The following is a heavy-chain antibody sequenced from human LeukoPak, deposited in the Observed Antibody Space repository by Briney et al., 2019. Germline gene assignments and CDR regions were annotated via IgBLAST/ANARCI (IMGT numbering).Heavy chain of an antibody. Sequence: ASVKVSCKASGYTFTSYGISWVRQAPGQGLEWMGWISAYNGNTNYAQKLQGRVTMTTDTSTSTAYMELRSLRSDDTAVYCCARARGGGSNPNLNDYWGQGTLVTVSS. D-gene: IGHD2-15*01. CDR1: GYTFTSYG. CDR3: ARARGGGSNPNLNDY. J-gene: IGHJ4*02. CDR2: ISAYNGNT. V-gene: IGHV1-18*01.